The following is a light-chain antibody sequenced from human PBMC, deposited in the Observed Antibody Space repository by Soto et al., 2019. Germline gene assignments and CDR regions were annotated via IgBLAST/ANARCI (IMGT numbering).Light chain of an antibody. Sequence: DIEMTQSPSAMSASVGDRVTITCGASQAISHYLAWFHQRPGKVPKRLIYGASTLQSGVPSRLRGSGSGTEFTITISSLKHEDVGTYYCLQHNTYTLSFGGGTKVDIK. CDR1: QAISHY. CDR3: LQHNTYTLS. J-gene: IGKJ4*01. CDR2: GAS. V-gene: IGKV1-17*03.